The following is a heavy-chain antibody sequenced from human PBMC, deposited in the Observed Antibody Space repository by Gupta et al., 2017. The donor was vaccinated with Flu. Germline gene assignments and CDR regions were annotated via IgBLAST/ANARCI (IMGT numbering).Heavy chain of an antibody. Sequence: YGGSFSDYFWSWIRQTPGKGLEWIGEVNHSGRTKYNPSLLSRVTISIDTSKNQLSLKLTSLTAADTAVYYCARVALVGFGSNWFDPWGQGTLVTVSS. V-gene: IGHV4-34*01. D-gene: IGHD1-26*01. J-gene: IGHJ5*02. CDR3: ARVALVGFGSNWFDP. CDR1: GGSFSDYF. CDR2: VNHSGRT.